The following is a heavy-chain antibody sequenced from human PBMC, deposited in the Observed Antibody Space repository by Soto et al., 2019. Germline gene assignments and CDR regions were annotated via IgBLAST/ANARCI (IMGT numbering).Heavy chain of an antibody. CDR2: IYYSGST. J-gene: IGHJ4*02. CDR3: ARRYGGTPDY. D-gene: IGHD4-17*01. CDR1: GGSISSSSYY. Sequence: SETLSLTCTVSGGSISSSSYYWGWIRQPPGKGLEWIGSIYYSGSTYYNPSLKSRVTISVDTSKNQFSLKLSSVTAADMAVYYCARRYGGTPDYWGQGTLVTVSS. V-gene: IGHV4-39*01.